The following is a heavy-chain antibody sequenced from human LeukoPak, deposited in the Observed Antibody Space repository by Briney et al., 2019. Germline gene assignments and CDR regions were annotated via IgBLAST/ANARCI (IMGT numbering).Heavy chain of an antibody. CDR3: ARHGYSGSYLDAFDI. D-gene: IGHD1-26*01. CDR2: IYPGDSDT. Sequence: GESLKISCKGSGYSFTSYWIGWVRQMPGKGLEWMGIIYPGDSDTRYSPSFQGQVTISADKSISTAYLQWSSLKASDTAMYYCARHGYSGSYLDAFDIWGQGTMVTVSS. V-gene: IGHV5-51*01. J-gene: IGHJ3*02. CDR1: GYSFTSYW.